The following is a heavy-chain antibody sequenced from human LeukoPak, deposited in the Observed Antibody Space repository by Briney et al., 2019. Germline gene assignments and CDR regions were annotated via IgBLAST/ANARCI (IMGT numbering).Heavy chain of an antibody. D-gene: IGHD6-13*01. CDR3: ARDSRIATPSLGY. V-gene: IGHV1-2*02. Sequence: VASVKVSCKASGYTFTDYYMHWVRQAPGQGLEWMGWLNPNSGGTNYAQKFQGRVTMTRDTSISTAYMELSRLRSDDTAMYYCARDSRIATPSLGYWGQGTLVTVFS. CDR1: GYTFTDYY. CDR2: LNPNSGGT. J-gene: IGHJ4*02.